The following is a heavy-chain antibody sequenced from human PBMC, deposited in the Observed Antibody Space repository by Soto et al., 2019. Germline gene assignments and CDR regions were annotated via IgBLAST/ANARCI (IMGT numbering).Heavy chain of an antibody. CDR2: INHSGST. D-gene: IGHD3-9*01. Sequence: TLSLTCAVYGGSFSGYYWSWIRQPPGKGLEWIGEINHSGSTNYNPSLKSRVTISVDTSKNQFSLKLSSVTAADTAVYYCARWRYVILNGYYKRAYYFDYWGQGTLVTVS. CDR3: ARWRYVILNGYYKRAYYFDY. CDR1: GGSFSGYY. V-gene: IGHV4-34*01. J-gene: IGHJ4*02.